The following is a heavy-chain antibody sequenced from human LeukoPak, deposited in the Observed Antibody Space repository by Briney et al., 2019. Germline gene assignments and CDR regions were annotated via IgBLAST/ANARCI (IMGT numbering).Heavy chain of an antibody. Sequence: GEDPMTSRNGSGYSFTSYWLGWVRQMPGEGMEGMGIHLSYGSDTRYSPSFQGQVTIAADKSNSTAYLQWSSLKASDTAMYYCARPYSSSSCYAFDIWGQGTMVTVSS. J-gene: IGHJ3*02. CDR3: ARPYSSSSCYAFDI. V-gene: IGHV5-51*01. D-gene: IGHD6-6*01. CDR1: GYSFTSYW. CDR2: HLSYGSDT.